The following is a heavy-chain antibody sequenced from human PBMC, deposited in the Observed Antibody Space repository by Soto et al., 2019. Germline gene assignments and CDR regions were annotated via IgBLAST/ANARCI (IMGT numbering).Heavy chain of an antibody. D-gene: IGHD2-15*01. CDR2: INHSGST. V-gene: IGHV4-34*01. CDR1: GGSFSGYY. CDR3: ASLLDYCSGGSCYGWFDP. J-gene: IGHJ5*02. Sequence: PSETLSLTCAVYGGSFSGYYWSWIRQPPGKGLEWIGEINHSGSTNYNPSLKSRVTISVDTSKNQFSLKLSSVTAADTAVYYCASLLDYCSGGSCYGWFDPWGQGTLVTVSS.